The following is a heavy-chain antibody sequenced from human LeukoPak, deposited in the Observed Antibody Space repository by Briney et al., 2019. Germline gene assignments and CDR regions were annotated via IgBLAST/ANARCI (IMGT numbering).Heavy chain of an antibody. CDR2: IYTSGST. D-gene: IGHD3-3*01. V-gene: IGHV4-4*07. J-gene: IGHJ4*02. CDR1: GGSISSYY. Sequence: KPSETLSLTCTVSGGSISSYYWSWIRQPAGKGLEWIGRIYTSGSTNYNPSLKSRLTISLDTSKNQFSLQVDSVTAADTAVYYCARDRSGSYFDYWGQGTLVTVSS. CDR3: ARDRSGSYFDY.